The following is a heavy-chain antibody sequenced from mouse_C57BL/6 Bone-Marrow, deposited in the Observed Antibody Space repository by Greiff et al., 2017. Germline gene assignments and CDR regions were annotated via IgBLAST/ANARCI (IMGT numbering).Heavy chain of an antibody. CDR3: ARSEYYYAMDY. CDR1: GYTFTDYY. V-gene: IGHV1-19*01. CDR2: INPYNGGT. J-gene: IGHJ4*01. D-gene: IGHD5-1*01. Sequence: VQLQQSGPVLVKPGASVKMSCKASGYTFTDYYMNWVKQSHGKSLEWIGVINPYNGGTSYNQKFKGKATLTVDKSSSTAYMELNSLTSEDSAVYYCARSEYYYAMDYWGQGTSVTVSA.